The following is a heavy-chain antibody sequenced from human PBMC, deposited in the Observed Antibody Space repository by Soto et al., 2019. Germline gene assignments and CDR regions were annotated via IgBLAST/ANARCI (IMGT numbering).Heavy chain of an antibody. Sequence: PGGSVRRYCAASGFTFSSYWMSWVRQAPGKGLEWVANIKQDGSEKYYVDSVKGRFTISRDNAKNSLYLQMNSLRAEDTAVYYCARSGKDSSSWYSREYYYYGMDVWRPGTTVIVS. CDR1: GFTFSSYW. D-gene: IGHD6-13*01. CDR2: IKQDGSEK. CDR3: ARSGKDSSSWYSREYYYYGMDV. J-gene: IGHJ6*02. V-gene: IGHV3-7*03.